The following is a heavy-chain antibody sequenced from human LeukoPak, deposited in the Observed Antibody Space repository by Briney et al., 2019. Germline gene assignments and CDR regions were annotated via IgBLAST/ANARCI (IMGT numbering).Heavy chain of an antibody. CDR2: IYPGDSDT. Sequence: GESLKISCKGSGYSFTSYWIGWVRQMPGKGLEWMGIIYPGDSDTSYSPSFQGQVTISADKSISTAYLQWSSLKASDTAMYYCARLVRYNWNYDRLNWFDPWGQGTLVTVSS. V-gene: IGHV5-51*01. CDR3: ARLVRYNWNYDRLNWFDP. D-gene: IGHD1-7*01. J-gene: IGHJ5*02. CDR1: GYSFTSYW.